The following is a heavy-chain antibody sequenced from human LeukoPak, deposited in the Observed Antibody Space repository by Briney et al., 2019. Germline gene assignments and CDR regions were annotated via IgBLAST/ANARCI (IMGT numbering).Heavy chain of an antibody. D-gene: IGHD1-26*01. CDR3: ARGAPSGSYYY. Sequence: GGSLRLSCAASGFTFSSYWMHWVRQAPGKGLVWVSRINSDGSSTTYADSVKGRFTISRDNAKNTLYLQMNSLRAEDTAVYYCARGAPSGSYYYWGQGTLDTVSS. J-gene: IGHJ4*02. CDR2: INSDGSST. CDR1: GFTFSSYW. V-gene: IGHV3-74*01.